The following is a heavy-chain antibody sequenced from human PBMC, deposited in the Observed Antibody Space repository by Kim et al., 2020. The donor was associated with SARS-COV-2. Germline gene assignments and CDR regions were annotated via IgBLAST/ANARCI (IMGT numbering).Heavy chain of an antibody. J-gene: IGHJ6*03. CDR3: ARGRFLEWRYYYMDV. V-gene: IGHV5-51*01. D-gene: IGHD3-3*01. CDR2: IYPGDSDT. CDR1: GYSFTSYW. Sequence: GESLKISCKGSGYSFTSYWIGWVRQMPGKGLEWMGIIYPGDSDTRYSPSFQGQVTISADKSISTAYLQWSSLKASDTAMYYCARGRFLEWRYYYMDVWGKGTTVTVSS.